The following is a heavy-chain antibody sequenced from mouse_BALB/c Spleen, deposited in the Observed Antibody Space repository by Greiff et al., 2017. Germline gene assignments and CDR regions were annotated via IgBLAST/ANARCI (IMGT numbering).Heavy chain of an antibody. J-gene: IGHJ4*01. D-gene: IGHD2-14*01. Sequence: VQLQQSGPGLVKPSQSLSLTCSVTGYSITSGYYWNWIRQFPGNKLEWMGYISYDGSNNYNPSLKNRISITRDTSKNQFFLKLNSVTTEDTATYYCAREYRYDRGDYWGQGTSVTVSS. CDR2: ISYDGSN. V-gene: IGHV3-6*02. CDR1: GYSITSGYY. CDR3: AREYRYDRGDY.